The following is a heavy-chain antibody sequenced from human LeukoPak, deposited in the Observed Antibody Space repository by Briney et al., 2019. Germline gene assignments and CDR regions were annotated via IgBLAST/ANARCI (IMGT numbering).Heavy chain of an antibody. Sequence: ASVKVSCKASGYTFTSYYMHWVRQAPGQGLEWMGIINPSGGSTSYAQKFQGRVTMTRNTSISTAYMELSSLRSEDTTVYYCARGPRYDYVWGSYRLHDNDYWGQGTLVTVSS. J-gene: IGHJ4*02. V-gene: IGHV1-46*01. CDR2: INPSGGST. CDR3: ARGPRYDYVWGSYRLHDNDY. D-gene: IGHD3-16*02. CDR1: GYTFTSYY.